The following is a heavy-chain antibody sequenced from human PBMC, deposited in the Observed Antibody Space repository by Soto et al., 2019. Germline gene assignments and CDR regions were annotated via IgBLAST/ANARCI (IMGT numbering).Heavy chain of an antibody. CDR2: IYHSEST. V-gene: IGHV4-38-2*01. CDR1: GYSISSGYY. D-gene: IGHD5-18*01. Sequence: PSETLSLTCAVSGYSISSGYYWGWIRQPPGKGLEWIGSIYHSESTYYNPSLKSRVTISVDTSKNQFSLKLSSVTAADTAVYYCARQLRFLAFDIWGQGTMVTVSS. J-gene: IGHJ3*02. CDR3: ARQLRFLAFDI.